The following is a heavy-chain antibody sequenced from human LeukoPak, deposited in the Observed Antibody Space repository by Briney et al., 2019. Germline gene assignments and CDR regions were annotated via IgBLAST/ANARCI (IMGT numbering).Heavy chain of an antibody. CDR1: GFTVSDNY. V-gene: IGHV3-53*01. J-gene: IGHJ4*02. CDR2: IYSGGST. D-gene: IGHD2-15*01. CDR3: ARAAGGGGNCFDY. Sequence: PGGSLRLSCAASGFTVSDNYMSWVRQAPGKGLEWVSVIYSGGSTYYADSVKGRFSISRDNSKNTLYLQMNSLRAEDTAVCYCARAAGGGGNCFDYWGQGTLVTVSS.